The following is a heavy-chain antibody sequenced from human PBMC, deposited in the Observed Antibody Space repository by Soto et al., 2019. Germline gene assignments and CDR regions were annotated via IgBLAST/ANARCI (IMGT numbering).Heavy chain of an antibody. J-gene: IGHJ5*02. D-gene: IGHD1-26*01. Sequence: QLQLQESGSGLVKPSQTLSLTCAVSGGSIISGGYPWSWIRQPPGKGLEWIGYIYHSGSTYYNPSLKSRVTISVDRSKTQFSLKLSSVTAADTAVYYCARAVGGTGWFDPWGQGTLVTVSS. V-gene: IGHV4-30-2*01. CDR3: ARAVGGTGWFDP. CDR1: GGSIISGGYP. CDR2: IYHSGST.